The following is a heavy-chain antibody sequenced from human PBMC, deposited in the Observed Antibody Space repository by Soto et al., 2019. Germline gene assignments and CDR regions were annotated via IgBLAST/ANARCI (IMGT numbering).Heavy chain of an antibody. V-gene: IGHV1-69*06. CDR2: IIPLFGTE. Sequence: QVHLVQSGAEVKKPGSSVKVSCKASGGSFSTYAINWLRQAPGQGLEWMGGIIPLFGTEKYAQNFQDRFTFTADKSTTTAYMEVRSLTSEDTAVYYCATGFWSGPIAHDFDYWGQGHLVTVSS. J-gene: IGHJ4*01. D-gene: IGHD3-3*01. CDR1: GGSFSTYA. CDR3: ATGFWSGPIAHDFDY.